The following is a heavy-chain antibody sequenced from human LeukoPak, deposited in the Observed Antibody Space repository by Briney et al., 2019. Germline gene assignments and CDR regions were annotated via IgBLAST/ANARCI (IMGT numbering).Heavy chain of an antibody. Sequence: SETLSLTCIVSGGSISSYYWSWIRRPPGKGLEWIGYIYYTGSTNYNPSLKSRVTISVDTSKNQLSLKLRSVTAADTAVYYCARQDSGTYLNPLDIWGQGTVVTASS. CDR2: IYYTGST. CDR1: GGSISSYY. J-gene: IGHJ3*02. V-gene: IGHV4-59*08. D-gene: IGHD1-26*01. CDR3: ARQDSGTYLNPLDI.